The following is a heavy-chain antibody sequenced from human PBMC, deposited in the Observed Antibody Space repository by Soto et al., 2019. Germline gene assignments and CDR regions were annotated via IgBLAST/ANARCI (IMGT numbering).Heavy chain of an antibody. CDR3: AHIPNYYQYDGFDP. J-gene: IGHJ5*02. CDR2: IYWDDDK. V-gene: IGHV2-5*02. Sequence: QITLKESGPPLVKPTQTLTLTCTFSGFSLTTRGVGVGWIRQPPGKALECLALIYWDDDKRYSPSLQSRLSITKHTSKNQVVLTMTNVDPVDTATYFCAHIPNYYQYDGFDPWGQGTLVSVSS. D-gene: IGHD3-16*01. CDR1: GFSLTTRGVG.